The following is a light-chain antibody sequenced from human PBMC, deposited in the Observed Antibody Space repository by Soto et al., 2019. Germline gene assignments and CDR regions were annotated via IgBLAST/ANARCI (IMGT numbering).Light chain of an antibody. J-gene: IGLJ2*01. CDR1: SGHFSYI. V-gene: IGLV4-60*03. CDR3: ETWDSNTRV. CDR2: LEGSGSY. Sequence: QLVLTQSSSASASLGSSVKLTCTLSSGHFSYIIAWHQQQPGKAPRYLMKLEGSGSYNKGSGVPDRFSGSSSGADRYLTISNLQSEDEADYYCETWDSNTRVFGGGTQLTVL.